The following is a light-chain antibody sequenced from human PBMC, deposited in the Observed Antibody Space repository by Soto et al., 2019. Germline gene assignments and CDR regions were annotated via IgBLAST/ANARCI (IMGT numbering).Light chain of an antibody. CDR3: QSYYSSLSGMV. CDR1: SSNIGAGYD. J-gene: IGLJ2*01. Sequence: QSVLTQPPSMSGAPGQRVTISCTGSSSNIGAGYDVHWYQQLPGTAPKLLIYGNSNRPSGVPDRFSGSKSGTSASLAITGLQAEDEADYYCQSYYSSLSGMVFGGGTKLTVL. CDR2: GNS. V-gene: IGLV1-40*01.